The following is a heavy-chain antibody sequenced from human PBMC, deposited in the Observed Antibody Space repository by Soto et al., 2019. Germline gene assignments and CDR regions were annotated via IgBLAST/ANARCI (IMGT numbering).Heavy chain of an antibody. CDR3: AREKLYCSGGSCYSMSDY. CDR1: GGSFSGYY. J-gene: IGHJ4*02. CDR2: INHSGST. D-gene: IGHD2-15*01. V-gene: IGHV4-34*01. Sequence: NPSETLSLTCAVYGGSFSGYYWSWIRQPPGKGLEWIGEINHSGSTNYNPSLKSRVTISVDTSKNQFSLKLSSVTAADTAVYYCAREKLYCSGGSCYSMSDYWGQGTLVTVSS.